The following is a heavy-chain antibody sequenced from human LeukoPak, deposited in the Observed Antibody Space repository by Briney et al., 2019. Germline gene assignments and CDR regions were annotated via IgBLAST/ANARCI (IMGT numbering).Heavy chain of an antibody. CDR1: GYTFTSYA. V-gene: IGHV1-3*03. Sequence: ASVKVSCKASGYTFTSYAMHWVRQAPGQRLEWMGWINAGNGNTKYSQEFQGRVTITRDTSASTVYMELSSLRSEDTAVYYCARDPVVVVAAGHFDYWGQGTLVTVSS. CDR2: INAGNGNT. D-gene: IGHD2-15*01. J-gene: IGHJ4*02. CDR3: ARDPVVVVAAGHFDY.